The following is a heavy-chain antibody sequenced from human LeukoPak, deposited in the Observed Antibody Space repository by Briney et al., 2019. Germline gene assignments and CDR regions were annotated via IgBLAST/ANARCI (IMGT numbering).Heavy chain of an antibody. CDR2: INTNTGNP. J-gene: IGHJ3*02. D-gene: IGHD3-22*01. Sequence: ASVKVSCKASGYTFTNYAVNWVRQAPGQGLEWMGRINTNTGNPTSAQGFTGRFVFSLDTSVSTAYLQISSLKAEDTAVYFCARAWGVNTYNYDTSGSPGAFDIWGQGTMVTVSS. CDR3: ARAWGVNTYNYDTSGSPGAFDI. V-gene: IGHV7-4-1*02. CDR1: GYTFTNYA.